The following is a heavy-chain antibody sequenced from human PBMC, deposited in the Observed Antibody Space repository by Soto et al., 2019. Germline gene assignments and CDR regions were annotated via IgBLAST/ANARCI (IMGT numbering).Heavy chain of an antibody. CDR3: ARESSGWSGFGYYYYGMDV. V-gene: IGHV4-30-4*01. J-gene: IGHJ6*02. D-gene: IGHD6-19*01. CDR1: GGSISSGDYY. Sequence: QVQLQESGPGLVKPSQTLSLTCTVSGGSISSGDYYWSWIRQPPGKGLEWIGYIYYSGSTYYNPSLKSRVTISVDTSKNQFSLKLISVTAADTAVYYCARESSGWSGFGYYYYGMDVWGQGTTVTVSS. CDR2: IYYSGST.